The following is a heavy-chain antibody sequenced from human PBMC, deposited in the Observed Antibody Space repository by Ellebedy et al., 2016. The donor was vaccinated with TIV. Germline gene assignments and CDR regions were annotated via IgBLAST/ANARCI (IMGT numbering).Heavy chain of an antibody. CDR3: AKERELAVAADY. J-gene: IGHJ4*02. D-gene: IGHD6-19*01. CDR1: GFTFSSYG. Sequence: PGGSLRLSCAASGFTFSSYGMHWVRQAPGKGLEWVAFIRYDGSNKYYADSVKGRFTISRDNSKNTLYLQMNSLRAEDTAVYYCAKERELAVAADYWGQGTLVTVSS. V-gene: IGHV3-30*02. CDR2: IRYDGSNK.